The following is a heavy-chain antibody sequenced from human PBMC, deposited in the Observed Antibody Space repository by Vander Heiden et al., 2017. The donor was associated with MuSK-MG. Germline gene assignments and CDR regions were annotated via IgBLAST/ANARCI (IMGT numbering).Heavy chain of an antibody. CDR2: SYHGDSDT. J-gene: IGHJ6*02. V-gene: IGHV5-51*01. CDR1: GYSFTSYW. CDR3: ARLGYGDYGFYYYGMDV. D-gene: IGHD4-17*01. Sequence: EVQLVQSGAEVNKPGESLKISCKGSGYSFTSYWIGWVRQLPGKGPEWMGISYHGDSDTRYSASLQGQVTISADKSISTAYLQWSSLKASDTAMYYCARLGYGDYGFYYYGMDVWGQGTTVTVSS.